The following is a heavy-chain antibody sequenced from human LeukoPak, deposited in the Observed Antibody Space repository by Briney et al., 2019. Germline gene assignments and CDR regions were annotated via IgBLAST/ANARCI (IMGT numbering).Heavy chain of an antibody. Sequence: SQTLSLTCTVSGGXISSGDNYWSWIRQPPGKGLEWIGYIYYSGTTYYNVSLKSRVTISVDTSKNQFSLKLSSVTAADTAVYYCARVVSGYGNAFDIWGQGTMVTVSS. J-gene: IGHJ3*02. D-gene: IGHD3-3*01. CDR3: ARVVSGYGNAFDI. CDR1: GGXISSGDNY. CDR2: IYYSGTT. V-gene: IGHV4-30-4*01.